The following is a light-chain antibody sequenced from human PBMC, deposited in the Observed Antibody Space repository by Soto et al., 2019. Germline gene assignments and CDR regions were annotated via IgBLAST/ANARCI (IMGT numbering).Light chain of an antibody. V-gene: IGLV2-23*01. J-gene: IGLJ2*01. CDR3: CSYAGSSAYVV. Sequence: QSALTQPASVSGSPGQSVTISCTGTSSDIGSYNLVSWYQQHPGKAPKLMIYDNSKRPSGVSNRFSGSKSGNTASLTISGLQAEDEADYYCCSYAGSSAYVVFGGGTKLTVL. CDR2: DNS. CDR1: SSDIGSYNL.